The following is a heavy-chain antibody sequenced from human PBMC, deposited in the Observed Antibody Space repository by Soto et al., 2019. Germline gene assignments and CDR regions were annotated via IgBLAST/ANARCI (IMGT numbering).Heavy chain of an antibody. V-gene: IGHV3-23*01. CDR2: ISGSGGST. CDR3: AKDATVTTYWYFDL. J-gene: IGHJ2*01. D-gene: IGHD4-17*01. Sequence: EVQLLESGGGLVQPGGSLRLSCGASGFTFSSYAMSWVRQAPGKGLEWVSVISGSGGSTYYADSVKGRSTISRDTSKNTLYLQMNSLRAEDTAVYYCAKDATVTTYWYFDLWGRGTLVTVSS. CDR1: GFTFSSYA.